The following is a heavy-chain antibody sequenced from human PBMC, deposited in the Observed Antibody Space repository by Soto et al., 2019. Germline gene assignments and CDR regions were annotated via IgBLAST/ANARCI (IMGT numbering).Heavy chain of an antibody. Sequence: QVQLVQSGAEVKKPGSSVKVSCKASGGTFSSYTISWVRQAPGQGLEWMGRIIPILGIANYAQKFQGRITSTADRSTSTANMDLSGLRSEDTAVYYCARGRVYDILYGIDYWGQGTLVTVSS. J-gene: IGHJ4*02. V-gene: IGHV1-69*02. CDR1: GGTFSSYT. CDR2: IIPILGIA. D-gene: IGHD3-9*01. CDR3: ARGRVYDILYGIDY.